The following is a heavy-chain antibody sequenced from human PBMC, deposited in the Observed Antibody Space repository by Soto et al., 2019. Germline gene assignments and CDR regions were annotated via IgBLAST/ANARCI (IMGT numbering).Heavy chain of an antibody. CDR2: IYYSGGT. CDR1: GGSISSSAYY. V-gene: IGHV4-39*01. CDR3: ARHSSGSWVYYYYMDV. J-gene: IGHJ6*03. D-gene: IGHD3-10*01. Sequence: SETLSLTCTVSGGSISSSAYYWGWIRRPPGKGLEWIGSIYYSGGTYYNPSLKSRVTISVDTSKNQFSLKLNSVTAADTAVYYCARHSSGSWVYYYYMDVWGKGTTVTVSS.